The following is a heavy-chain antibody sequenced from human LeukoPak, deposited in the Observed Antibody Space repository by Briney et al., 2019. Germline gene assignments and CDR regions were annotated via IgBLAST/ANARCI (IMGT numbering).Heavy chain of an antibody. CDR2: ISSDSSYI. CDR1: GFNFNTYT. CDR3: VRGSYGAYDY. J-gene: IGHJ4*02. V-gene: IGHV3-21*01. Sequence: PGGSLRLSCAASGFNFNTYTMNWVRQAPGKGLEWVPSISSDSSYIYYADAVHGRFTVSRDNAKYSLYLQMNSLRAEDTAVYYCVRGSYGAYDYWGQGSLVTVSS. D-gene: IGHD4-17*01.